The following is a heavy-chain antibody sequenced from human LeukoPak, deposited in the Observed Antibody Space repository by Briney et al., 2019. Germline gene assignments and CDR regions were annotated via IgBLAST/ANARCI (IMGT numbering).Heavy chain of an antibody. D-gene: IGHD3-22*01. CDR1: GFTFSSYE. CDR2: ISSSGSTI. V-gene: IGHV3-48*03. J-gene: IGHJ5*02. Sequence: GGSLRLSCAASGFTFSSYEMNWVRQAPGKGLEWVSYISSSGSTIYYADSVKGRFTISRDNAKNSLYLQMNSLRAEDTAVYYCAKFPGYDDSSGYYPIDPWGQGTLVTVSS. CDR3: AKFPGYDDSSGYYPIDP.